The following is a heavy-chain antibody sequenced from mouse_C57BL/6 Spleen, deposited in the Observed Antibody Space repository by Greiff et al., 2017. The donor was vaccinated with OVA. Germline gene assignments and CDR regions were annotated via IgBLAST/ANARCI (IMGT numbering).Heavy chain of an antibody. CDR3: ARDFTTVVPYWYFDV. Sequence: EVMLVESGGDLVKPGGSLKLSCAASGFTFSSYGMSWVRQTPDKRLEWVATISSGGSYTYYPDSVKGRFTISRDNAKNTLYLQMSSLKSEDTAMYYCARDFTTVVPYWYFDVWGTGTTVTVSS. J-gene: IGHJ1*03. D-gene: IGHD1-1*01. V-gene: IGHV5-6*01. CDR2: ISSGGSYT. CDR1: GFTFSSYG.